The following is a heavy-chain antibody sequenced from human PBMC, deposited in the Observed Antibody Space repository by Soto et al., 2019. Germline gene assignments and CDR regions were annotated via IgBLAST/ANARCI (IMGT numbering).Heavy chain of an antibody. CDR1: GFSLSTSGMC. CDR3: ARLTYSSARYPRSMDV. V-gene: IGHV2-70*11. J-gene: IGHJ6*02. D-gene: IGHD6-25*01. CDR2: IDWDDDK. Sequence: SGPTLVNPTQTLTLTCTFSGFSLSTSGMCVSWIRQPPGKALEWLARIDWDDDKYYSTSLKTRLTISKDTSKNQVVLTMTNMDPVDTATYYCARLTYSSARYPRSMDVWGQGTTVTVSS.